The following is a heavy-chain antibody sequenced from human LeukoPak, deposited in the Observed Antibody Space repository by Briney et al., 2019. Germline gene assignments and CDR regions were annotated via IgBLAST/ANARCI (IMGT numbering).Heavy chain of an antibody. J-gene: IGHJ4*02. Sequence: GGSLRLSCAASGFTFSNYNLNWVRQAPGKGLEWVSYISDGSSTVYYADSVRGRFTISRDNAKNSLYLQINSLRDEDTAVYYCARETVGLDYWGQGTLVTVSS. CDR1: GFTFSNYN. CDR3: ARETVGLDY. CDR2: ISDGSSTV. D-gene: IGHD4-17*01. V-gene: IGHV3-48*02.